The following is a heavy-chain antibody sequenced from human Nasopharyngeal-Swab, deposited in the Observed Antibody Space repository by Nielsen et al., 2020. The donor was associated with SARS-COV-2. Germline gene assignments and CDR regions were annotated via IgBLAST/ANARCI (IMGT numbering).Heavy chain of an antibody. D-gene: IGHD5-18*01. Sequence: GGSLRLSCATSGFTFSDYYMSWIRQAPGKGLEWVSYISGSGASIYYADSVKGRFTISRDNAENSLYLQMNSLRAEDTAVYYCARVTAYFDSWGQGTLVTVSS. J-gene: IGHJ4*02. CDR3: ARVTAYFDS. CDR2: ISGSGASI. CDR1: GFTFSDYY. V-gene: IGHV3-11*04.